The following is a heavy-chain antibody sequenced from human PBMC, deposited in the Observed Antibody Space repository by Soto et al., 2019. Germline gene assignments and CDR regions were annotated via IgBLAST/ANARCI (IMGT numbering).Heavy chain of an antibody. CDR1: GFTFSSYG. V-gene: IGHV3-30*18. CDR2: ISYDGSNK. CDR3: AKNEFSPLPYYYYGMDV. Sequence: GGSLRLSCAASGFTFSSYGMHWVRQAPGKGLERVAVISYDGSNKYYADSVKGRFTISRDNSKNTLYLQMNSLRAEDTAVYYCAKNEFSPLPYYYYGMDVWGQGTTVTVSS. J-gene: IGHJ6*02. D-gene: IGHD2-15*01.